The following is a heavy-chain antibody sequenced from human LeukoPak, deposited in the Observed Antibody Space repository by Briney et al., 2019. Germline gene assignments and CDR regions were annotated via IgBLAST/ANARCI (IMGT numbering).Heavy chain of an antibody. CDR1: GCSISSYY. J-gene: IGHJ6*03. CDR2: IYTSGST. CDR3: ARRSHSSSWTYYYYMDV. Sequence: SETLSLTCTVSGCSISSYYWSWIRQPPGKGLEWIGYIYTSGSTNYNPSLKSRVTISVDTSKNQFSLKLSSVTAADTAVYYCARRSHSSSWTYYYYMDVWGKGTTVTVSS. V-gene: IGHV4-4*09. D-gene: IGHD6-13*01.